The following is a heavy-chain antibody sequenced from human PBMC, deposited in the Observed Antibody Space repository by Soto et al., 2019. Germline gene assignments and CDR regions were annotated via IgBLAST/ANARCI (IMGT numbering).Heavy chain of an antibody. V-gene: IGHV3-33*01. CDR3: ARDATAMVYYYYGMDV. CDR2: IWYDGSNK. CDR1: GFTFSSYG. Sequence: QVQLVESGGGVVQPGRSLRLSCAASGFTFSSYGMHWVRQAPGKGLEWVAVIWYDGSNKYYADSVKGRFTISRDNSKNPLYMQLNSLRAEATAVYYCARDATAMVYYYYGMDVWGQGTTVTVSS. D-gene: IGHD5-18*01. J-gene: IGHJ6*02.